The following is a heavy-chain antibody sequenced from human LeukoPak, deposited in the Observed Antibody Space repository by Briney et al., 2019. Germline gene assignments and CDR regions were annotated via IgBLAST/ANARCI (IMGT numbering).Heavy chain of an antibody. J-gene: IGHJ4*02. Sequence: SETLSLTCAVYGGSFSGYYWSWIRQPPGKGLEWIGEINHSGSTNYNPSLKSRVTISVDTSKNQFSLKLSSVTAADTAVYYCARGGRYYDISAYTHRYYFDYWGQGTLVTVSS. CDR2: INHSGST. V-gene: IGHV4-34*01. CDR1: GGSFSGYY. D-gene: IGHD3-22*01. CDR3: ARGGRYYDISAYTHRYYFDY.